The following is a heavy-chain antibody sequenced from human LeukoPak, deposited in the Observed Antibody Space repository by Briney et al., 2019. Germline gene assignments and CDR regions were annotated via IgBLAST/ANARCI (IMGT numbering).Heavy chain of an antibody. Sequence: GGSLRLSCAASGFSFNSYAMNWVRQVPGKGLEWVSDITGPADVTTYADSVKGRFTISRDNYKNTVYLQMDSLRAEDTAVYYCANDRVSGDGYNSLDYWGQGTLVTVSS. V-gene: IGHV3-23*01. CDR3: ANDRVSGDGYNSLDY. CDR1: GFSFNSYA. D-gene: IGHD5-24*01. CDR2: ITGPADVT. J-gene: IGHJ4*02.